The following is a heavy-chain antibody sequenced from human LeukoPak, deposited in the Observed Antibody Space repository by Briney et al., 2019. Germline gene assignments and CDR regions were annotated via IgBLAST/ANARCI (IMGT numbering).Heavy chain of an antibody. CDR1: GGTFSSYA. CDR2: INPNSGGT. CDR3: ARGQLYSPQMV. V-gene: IGHV1-2*02. Sequence: ASVKVSCKASGGTFSSYAISWVRQAPGQGLEWMGWINPNSGGTNYAQKFQGRVTMTRDTSLSTAYMDLSRLRSDDTAVYYCARGQLYSPQMVWGQGTLVTVSS. D-gene: IGHD2-8*01. J-gene: IGHJ4*02.